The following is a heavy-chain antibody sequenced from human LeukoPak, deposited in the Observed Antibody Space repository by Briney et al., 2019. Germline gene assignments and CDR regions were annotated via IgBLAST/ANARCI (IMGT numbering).Heavy chain of an antibody. V-gene: IGHV1-2*02. CDR3: AKVRGIAAAGPYYYYYMDV. J-gene: IGHJ6*03. Sequence: ASVKVSCKASGYTFTGYYMHWVRQAPGQGLEWMGWINPNSGGTKYAQKFQGRVTMTRDTSISTAYMELSRLRSDDTAVYYCAKVRGIAAAGPYYYYYMDVWGKGTTVTVSS. CDR1: GYTFTGYY. CDR2: INPNSGGT. D-gene: IGHD6-13*01.